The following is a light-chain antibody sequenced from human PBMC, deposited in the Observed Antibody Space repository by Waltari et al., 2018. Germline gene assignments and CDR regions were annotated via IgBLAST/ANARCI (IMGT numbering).Light chain of an antibody. J-gene: IGKJ1*01. CDR3: QKYGSLPAT. CDR2: DAS. Sequence: ELVLTQSPGTLSLSPGERATLSCRASQSVRRYLAWYQQKPGQAPRLLIYDASTRATGIPDRFSGGGSGTDFSLTISRLEPEDFAVYYCQKYGSLPATFGQGTKVEI. V-gene: IGKV3-20*01. CDR1: QSVRRY.